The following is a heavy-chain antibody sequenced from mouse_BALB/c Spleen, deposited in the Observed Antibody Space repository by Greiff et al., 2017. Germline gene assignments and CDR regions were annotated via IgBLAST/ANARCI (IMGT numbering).Heavy chain of an antibody. CDR1: GFTFSSYG. J-gene: IGHJ1*01. V-gene: IGHV5-6-3*01. Sequence: EVQLVESGGGLVQPGGSLKLSCAASGFTFSSYGMSWVRQTPDKRLELVATINSNGGSTYDPDSVKGRFTITRDNAKNTMYLQMSSLKSEDTAMYYCARSITTVEDTDLDVWGAGTTVTVSS. CDR2: INSNGGST. D-gene: IGHD1-1*01. CDR3: ARSITTVEDTDLDV.